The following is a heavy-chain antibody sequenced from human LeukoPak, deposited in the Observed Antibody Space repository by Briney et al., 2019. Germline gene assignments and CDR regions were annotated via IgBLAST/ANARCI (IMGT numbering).Heavy chain of an antibody. D-gene: IGHD6-19*01. Sequence: PGGSLRLSCAASGFTFSSYGMHWVRRAPGKGLEWVAVISYDGSNKCYADSVKGRFTISRDNSKNTLYLQMNSLRAEDTAVYYCAKGALAGTNYYYGMDVWGQGTTVTVSS. V-gene: IGHV3-30*18. CDR1: GFTFSSYG. J-gene: IGHJ6*02. CDR2: ISYDGSNK. CDR3: AKGALAGTNYYYGMDV.